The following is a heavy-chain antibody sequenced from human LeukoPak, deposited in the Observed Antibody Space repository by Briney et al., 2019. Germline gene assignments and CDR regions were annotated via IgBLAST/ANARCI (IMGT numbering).Heavy chain of an antibody. CDR3: AGQRGYSFGWVDY. J-gene: IGHJ4*02. D-gene: IGHD5-18*01. CDR1: GGSISSGGYY. Sequence: SETLSLTCTVSGGSISSGGYYWSWIRQHPGKGPEWIGYIYYSGSTYYNPSLKSRVTISVDTSKDQFSLKLSSVTAADTAVYYCAGQRGYSFGWVDYWGQGTLVTVSS. V-gene: IGHV4-39*01. CDR2: IYYSGST.